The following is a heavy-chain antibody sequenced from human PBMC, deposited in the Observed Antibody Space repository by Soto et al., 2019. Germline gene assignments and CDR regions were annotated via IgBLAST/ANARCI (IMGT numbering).Heavy chain of an antibody. CDR1: GYSFTSYW. Sequence: PGESLKSSCKGSGYSFTSYWIGWVRQMPGKGLEWMGIIYPGDSDTRYSPSFQGQVTISADKSISTAYLQWSSLKASDTAMYYCAALGYCSGGSCHWAFDIWGQGTMVTVSS. J-gene: IGHJ3*02. V-gene: IGHV5-51*01. D-gene: IGHD2-15*01. CDR3: AALGYCSGGSCHWAFDI. CDR2: IYPGDSDT.